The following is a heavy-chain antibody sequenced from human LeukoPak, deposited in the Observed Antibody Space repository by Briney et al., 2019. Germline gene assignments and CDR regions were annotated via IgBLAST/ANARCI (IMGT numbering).Heavy chain of an antibody. Sequence: GASVNVSCKASGGTFSSYAISWVRQAPGQGLEWMGRIIPILGIANYAQKFQGRVTITADKSTSTAYMELSSLRSEDTAVYYCARGYDNDSSGYDYYFDYWGQGTLVTVSS. CDR3: ARGYDNDSSGYDYYFDY. V-gene: IGHV1-69*04. CDR1: GGTFSSYA. CDR2: IIPILGIA. D-gene: IGHD3-22*01. J-gene: IGHJ4*02.